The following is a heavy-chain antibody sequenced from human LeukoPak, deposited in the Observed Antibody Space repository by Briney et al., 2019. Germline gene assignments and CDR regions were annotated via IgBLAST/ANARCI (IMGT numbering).Heavy chain of an antibody. J-gene: IGHJ4*02. CDR2: IYSGGST. CDR1: GFTVSSNY. CDR3: ARRNYYDSSGFDY. D-gene: IGHD3-22*01. V-gene: IGHV3-53*01. Sequence: GGSLRLSCAASGFTVSSNYMSWVRQAPGKGLEWVSVIYSGGSTYYADSVKGRFTISREDAKNSLYLQMNSLRAGDTAVYYCARRNYYDSSGFDYWGQGTLVTVSS.